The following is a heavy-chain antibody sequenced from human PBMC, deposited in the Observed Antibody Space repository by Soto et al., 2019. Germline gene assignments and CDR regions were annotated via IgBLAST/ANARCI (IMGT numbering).Heavy chain of an antibody. CDR3: AREGGVVVAATDWWFDP. CDR2: INPSGGRT. Sequence: ASVKVSCKASGYTFTSYYMHGVRQAPGQGLEWMGIINPSGGRTSYEQKFQGRVTMTRDTSTSTVYMELSSLRSEDTAVYYCAREGGVVVAATDWWFDPWGQGTLVTVSS. D-gene: IGHD2-15*01. J-gene: IGHJ5*02. V-gene: IGHV1-46*03. CDR1: GYTFTSYY.